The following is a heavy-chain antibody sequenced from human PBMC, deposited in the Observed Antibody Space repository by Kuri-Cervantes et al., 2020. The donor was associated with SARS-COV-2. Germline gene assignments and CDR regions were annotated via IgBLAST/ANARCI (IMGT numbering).Heavy chain of an antibody. D-gene: IGHD3-22*01. J-gene: IGHJ4*02. V-gene: IGHV4-34*01. CDR1: GGSFSGYY. CDR3: AREDSSGYYFDY. Sequence: ESLKISCVVYGGSFSGYYWSWIRQPPGKGLEWIGEINHSGSTNYNPSLKSRVTISVDTSEHQFSLKLSSVTAADTAVYYCAREDSSGYYFDYWGQGTLVTVSS. CDR2: INHSGST.